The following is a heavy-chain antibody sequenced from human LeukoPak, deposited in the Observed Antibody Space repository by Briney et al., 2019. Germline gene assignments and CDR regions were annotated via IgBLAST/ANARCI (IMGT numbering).Heavy chain of an antibody. J-gene: IGHJ4*02. CDR3: ARTHYYGSGSYSLIDY. CDR2: IYPGDSDT. V-gene: IGHV5-51*01. D-gene: IGHD3-10*01. CDR1: GYSFMTYW. Sequence: GESLKISCKGSGYSFMTYWIAWVRQMPGKGLEWMGIIYPGDSDTRYSPSFQGQVTISADKSISTAYLQWSSLKASDTAMYYCARTHYYGSGSYSLIDYWGQGTLVTVSS.